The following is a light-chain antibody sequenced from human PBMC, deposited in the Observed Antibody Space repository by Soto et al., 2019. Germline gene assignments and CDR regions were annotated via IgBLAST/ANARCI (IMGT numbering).Light chain of an antibody. V-gene: IGLV3-21*02. CDR2: DDG. CDR3: QVWDSSSDHYVV. CDR1: NIGSKS. Sequence: SYELTQPPSVSVAPGQTARITCGGNNIGSKSVHWYQQKPGQAPVLVVYDDGDRPSGIPERFSGSNSGNTATLTISRVEAGDEADYYCQVWDSSSDHYVVFGGGTKLTVL. J-gene: IGLJ2*01.